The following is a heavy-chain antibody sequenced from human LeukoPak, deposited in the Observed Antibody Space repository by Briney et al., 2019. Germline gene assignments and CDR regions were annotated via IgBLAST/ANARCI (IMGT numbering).Heavy chain of an antibody. V-gene: IGHV5-51*01. Sequence: GESLKISCNGAGYSFTSYWIGWVRQMPGKGLEWMVIIYPGDSDTRYSPSFQGQVTISADKSISTAYLQWSSLKASDTAMYYCARDCCSSTSWQYGMDVWGQGSTVTVSS. CDR3: ARDCCSSTSWQYGMDV. D-gene: IGHD2-2*01. J-gene: IGHJ6*02. CDR2: IYPGDSDT. CDR1: GYSFTSYW.